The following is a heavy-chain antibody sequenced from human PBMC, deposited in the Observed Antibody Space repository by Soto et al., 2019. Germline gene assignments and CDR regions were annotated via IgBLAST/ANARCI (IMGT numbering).Heavy chain of an antibody. CDR3: TRAATYYDFWSGYYDAFDI. Sequence: GGSLRLSCTASGFTFGDYAMSWFRQAPGKGLEWVGFIRSKAYGGTTEYAASVKGRFTISRDDSKSIAYLQMNSLKTEDTAVYYCTRAATYYDFWSGYYDAFDIWGQGTMVTVSS. D-gene: IGHD3-3*01. CDR1: GFTFGDYA. J-gene: IGHJ3*02. V-gene: IGHV3-49*03. CDR2: IRSKAYGGTT.